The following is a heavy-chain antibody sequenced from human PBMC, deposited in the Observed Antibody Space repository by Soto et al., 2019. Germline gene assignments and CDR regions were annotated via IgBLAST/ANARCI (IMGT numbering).Heavy chain of an antibody. J-gene: IGHJ6*03. CDR1: GGSISSSSYY. CDR2: IYYSGST. Sequence: QLQLQESGPGLVKPSETLSLTCTVSGGSISSSSYYWGWIRQPPGKGLEWIGSIYYSGSTYYNPSLQSRVSISLCTYQNPSSLTLISATAAYTAVYYCARLSFYYHYYKDVWGKGTTVTVSS. V-gene: IGHV4-39*01. CDR3: ARLSFYYHYYKDV.